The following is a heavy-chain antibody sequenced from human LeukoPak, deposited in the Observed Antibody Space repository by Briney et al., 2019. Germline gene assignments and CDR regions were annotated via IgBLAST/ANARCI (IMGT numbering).Heavy chain of an antibody. D-gene: IGHD5-24*01. CDR3: ARLRDGYKSPRGFDY. Sequence: GESLKISCKGSGYSFTSYWIGWVRQMPGKGLEWMGIIYPGDSDTRYSPSFQGQVTISADKSISTAYLQWSSLKASDTAMYYCARLRDGYKSPRGFDYWGQETLFTVSS. V-gene: IGHV5-51*01. CDR2: IYPGDSDT. CDR1: GYSFTSYW. J-gene: IGHJ4*02.